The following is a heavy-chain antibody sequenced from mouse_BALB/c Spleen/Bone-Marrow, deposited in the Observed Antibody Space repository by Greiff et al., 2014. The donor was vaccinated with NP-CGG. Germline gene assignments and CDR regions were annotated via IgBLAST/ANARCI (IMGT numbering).Heavy chain of an antibody. V-gene: IGHV5-6-3*01. CDR1: GFTFSSYG. J-gene: IGHJ3*01. CDR2: INNNGGDT. D-gene: IGHD2-4*01. Sequence: EVMLVESGGGLVQPGGSLKLSCAASGFTFSSYGMSWVRQTPDKRLEMIATINNNGGDTYYPDSVKGRFTISRDNARNTLYLQMSSLKSEDTAMYYCARGYDYSPWFAYWGQGTLVTVSP. CDR3: ARGYDYSPWFAY.